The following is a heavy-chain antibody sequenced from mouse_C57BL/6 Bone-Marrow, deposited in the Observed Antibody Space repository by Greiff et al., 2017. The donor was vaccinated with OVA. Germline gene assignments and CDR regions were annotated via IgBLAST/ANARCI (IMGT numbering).Heavy chain of an antibody. CDR1: GYTFTDYN. Sequence: EVKLMESGPELVKPGASVKMSCKASGYTFTDYNMHWVKQSHGKSLEWIGYINPNNGGTSYNQKFKGKATLTVNKSSSTAYMELRSLTSEDSAVYYCARYYYGSSYWGQGTTLTVSS. V-gene: IGHV1-22*01. CDR2: INPNNGGT. D-gene: IGHD1-1*01. CDR3: ARYYYGSSY. J-gene: IGHJ2*01.